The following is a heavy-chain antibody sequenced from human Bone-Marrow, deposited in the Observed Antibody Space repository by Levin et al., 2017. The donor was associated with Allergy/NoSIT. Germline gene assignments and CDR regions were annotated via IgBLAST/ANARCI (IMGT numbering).Heavy chain of an antibody. V-gene: IGHV3-23*01. D-gene: IGHD6-19*01. J-gene: IGHJ4*02. Sequence: GGSLRLSCTASGFPFHTSAMTWVRQAPGQGLGWVSSISGDADMTSYADSVKGRFTVSRDNSTNMLFLQMDNLRVEDTAVFYCAKGSSGWFQETDSWGQGTLVTVSS. CDR3: AKGSSGWFQETDS. CDR2: ISGDADMT. CDR1: GFPFHTSA.